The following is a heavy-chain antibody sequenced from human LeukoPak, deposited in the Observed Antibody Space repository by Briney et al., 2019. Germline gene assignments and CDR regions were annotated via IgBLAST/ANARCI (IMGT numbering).Heavy chain of an antibody. J-gene: IGHJ4*02. CDR3: ASPTATVTPEYYFDY. Sequence: GASVKVSCKASGGTFSSYAISWVRQAPGQGLEWMGGIIPIFGTANYAQKFQGRVTITADKSTSTAYMELSSLRSEDTAVYYCASPTATVTPEYYFDYWGQGTLVTVSS. CDR2: IIPIFGTA. D-gene: IGHD4-17*01. V-gene: IGHV1-69*06. CDR1: GGTFSSYA.